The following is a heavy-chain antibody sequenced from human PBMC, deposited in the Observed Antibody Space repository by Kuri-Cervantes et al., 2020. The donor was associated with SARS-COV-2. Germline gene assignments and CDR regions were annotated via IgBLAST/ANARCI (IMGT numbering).Heavy chain of an antibody. CDR1: GGTFSSYA. J-gene: IGHJ4*02. V-gene: IGHV1-69*05. Sequence: SVKVSCKASGGTFSSYAISWVRQAPGQGLEWMGGIIPIFGTANYAQKFQGRVTITTDESTSTAYMELSSLRSEDTAVYYCARGPLGSYDFWSGYYHNYDYGGQGTLVTVSS. CDR3: ARGPLGSYDFWSGYYHNYDY. CDR2: IIPIFGTA. D-gene: IGHD3-3*01.